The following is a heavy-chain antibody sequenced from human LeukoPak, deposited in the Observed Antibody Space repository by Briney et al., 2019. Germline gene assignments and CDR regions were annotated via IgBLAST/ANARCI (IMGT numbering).Heavy chain of an antibody. V-gene: IGHV3-23*01. CDR3: AKGTYYYDSSGYSPFQH. J-gene: IGHJ1*01. CDR2: ISGSGGST. D-gene: IGHD3-22*01. Sequence: RGSLRLSCAASGFTFSSYAMSWVRQAPGKGLEWVSAISGSGGSTYYADSVKGRFTISRDNSKNTLYLQMNSLRAEDTAVYYCAKGTYYYDSSGYSPFQHWGQGTLVTVSS. CDR1: GFTFSSYA.